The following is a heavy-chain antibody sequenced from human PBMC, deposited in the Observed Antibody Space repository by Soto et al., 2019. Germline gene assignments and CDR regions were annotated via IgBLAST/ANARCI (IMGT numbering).Heavy chain of an antibody. CDR2: ISYDGSNK. CDR3: ARDPSTIKQYYYYYYGMDV. CDR1: GFTFSSYA. V-gene: IGHV3-30-3*01. D-gene: IGHD1-1*01. J-gene: IGHJ6*01. Sequence: QVQLVESGGGVVQPGRSLRLSCAASGFTFSSYAMHWVRQAPGKGLEWVAVISYDGSNKYYADSVKGRFTISRDNSKNTLYLQMNSLRAEDTAVYYCARDPSTIKQYYYYYYGMDVW.